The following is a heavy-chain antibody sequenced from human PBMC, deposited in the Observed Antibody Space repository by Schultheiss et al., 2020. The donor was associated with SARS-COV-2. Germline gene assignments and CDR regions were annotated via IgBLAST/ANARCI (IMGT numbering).Heavy chain of an antibody. J-gene: IGHJ4*02. Sequence: SQTLSLTCTVSGGSISSSSYYWSWIRQPAGKGLEWIGYIYYSGSTNYNPSLKSRVTMSVDTSKNQFSLKLSSVTAADTAVYYCARAGYQLLPRYYFDYWGQGTLVTVSS. V-gene: IGHV4-61*10. D-gene: IGHD2-2*01. CDR1: GGSISSSSYY. CDR2: IYYSGST. CDR3: ARAGYQLLPRYYFDY.